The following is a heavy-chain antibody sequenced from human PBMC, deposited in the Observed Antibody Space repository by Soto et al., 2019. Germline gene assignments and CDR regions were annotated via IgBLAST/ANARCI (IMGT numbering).Heavy chain of an antibody. Sequence: EVQLLESGGGLVQPGGSLRLSCAASGFTFSSYAMSWVRQAPGKGLEWVSAISGSVGSTYYADSVKGRFTISRDNSKNTLYLQMNSLRAEDRAVYYCPKGKPQVAAIFDYWGQGTLVTVSS. V-gene: IGHV3-23*01. D-gene: IGHD2-15*01. CDR2: ISGSVGST. CDR3: PKGKPQVAAIFDY. J-gene: IGHJ4*02. CDR1: GFTFSSYA.